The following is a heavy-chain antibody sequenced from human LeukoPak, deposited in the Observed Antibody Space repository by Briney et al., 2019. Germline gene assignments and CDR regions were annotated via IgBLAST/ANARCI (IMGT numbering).Heavy chain of an antibody. CDR1: GGSISSYY. CDR3: ARRRDGYTLSGAFDI. D-gene: IGHD5-12*01. CDR2: IYYSGTT. J-gene: IGHJ3*02. V-gene: IGHV4-59*01. Sequence: SETLSLTCTVSGGSISSYYWSWLRQPPGKGLEWIGYIYYSGTTNYNPSLKSRVTILVDTSKNQFSLKLSSVTAADTAVYYCARRRDGYTLSGAFDIWGQGTMVTVS.